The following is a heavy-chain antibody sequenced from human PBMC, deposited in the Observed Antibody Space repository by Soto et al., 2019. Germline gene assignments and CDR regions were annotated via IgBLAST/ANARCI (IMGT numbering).Heavy chain of an antibody. CDR2: ISYDGGNK. J-gene: IGHJ5*02. D-gene: IGHD1-26*01. CDR1: GFTFINYC. Sequence: GGCRRLYCAAAGFTFINYCMHRVRQAPGKGLEWVAVISYDGGNKYYADSVKGRFTISRDNAKNSLCLQMNSLRAEDTAVYYCARGPSTRAEPNWFDPSGQGT. CDR3: ARGPSTRAEPNWFDP. V-gene: IGHV3-30*03.